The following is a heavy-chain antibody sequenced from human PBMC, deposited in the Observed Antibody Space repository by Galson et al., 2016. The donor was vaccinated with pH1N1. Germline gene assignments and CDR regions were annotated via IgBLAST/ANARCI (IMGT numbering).Heavy chain of an antibody. J-gene: IGHJ4*02. CDR2: FTTGGNT. V-gene: IGHV3-23*01. D-gene: IGHD1-1*01. Sequence: SLRLSCAASGFTFRSCAMSWVRQAPGQGLEWVSTFTTGGNTYYANSLKGRFTISRDNSKNTLFLQMSSLSAEDTAVYYCVKNYPYGTTWYGAGVDWGQGTLVTVSS. CDR3: VKNYPYGTTWYGAGVD. CDR1: GFTFRSCA.